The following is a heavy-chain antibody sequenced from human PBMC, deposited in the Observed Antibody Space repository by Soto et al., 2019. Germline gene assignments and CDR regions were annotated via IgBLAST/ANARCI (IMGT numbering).Heavy chain of an antibody. CDR2: IRSKAYGGTT. D-gene: IGHD3-22*01. V-gene: IGHV3-49*03. CDR1: GFTFGDYA. Sequence: PGGSLRLSCTASGFTFGDYAMNWFRQAPGKGLEWVGFIRSKAYGGTTEYAASVKGRFTISRDDSRSIAYLQMSSLKTEDTAVYYCTRDRGYYDTSGYYRFDYWGQGTLVTVSS. J-gene: IGHJ4*02. CDR3: TRDRGYYDTSGYYRFDY.